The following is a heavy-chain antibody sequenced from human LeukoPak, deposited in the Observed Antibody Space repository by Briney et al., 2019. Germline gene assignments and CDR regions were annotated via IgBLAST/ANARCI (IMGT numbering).Heavy chain of an antibody. CDR2: INHSGST. D-gene: IGHD6-13*01. J-gene: IGHJ4*02. V-gene: IGHV4-34*01. CDR3: ARRDSGWYGGDFDY. CDR1: GGSFSGYY. Sequence: SETLSLTCVVDGGSFSGYYWSWIRQPPGKGLEWIGQINHSGSTDYNPSLKSRVTMSVDTSKNQFSLRLSSLTAADTAVYYCARRDSGWYGGDFDYWGQGTLVTVSS.